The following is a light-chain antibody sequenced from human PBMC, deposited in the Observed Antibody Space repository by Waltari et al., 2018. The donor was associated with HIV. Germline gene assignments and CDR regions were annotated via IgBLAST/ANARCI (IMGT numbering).Light chain of an antibody. V-gene: IGLV2-14*01. J-gene: IGLJ3*02. Sequence: QSGLTQPASVSGSPGQSLTIPCFASLAHLCLHNHVSWYQHHPANAPQLVIYDDNIRPSGIPFRFSASKSGNTASLTISGLQVDDEADYYCSSYMNSGTLVFGGGTKVTVL. CDR1: LAHLCLHNH. CDR3: SSYMNSGTLV. CDR2: DDN.